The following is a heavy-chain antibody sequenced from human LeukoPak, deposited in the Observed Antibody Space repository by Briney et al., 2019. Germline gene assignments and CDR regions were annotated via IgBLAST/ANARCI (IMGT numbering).Heavy chain of an antibody. CDR3: VRETLDS. Sequence: ASVKVSFKASVYTFTSYDVNCVRQATGQGLEWVGYMNPNSGNTGYAQNFQGRVTFTTDTSITTAYMDLSSLRSDDTAVYYCVRETLDSWGQGTLVTVSS. CDR2: MNPNSGNT. J-gene: IGHJ4*02. CDR1: VYTFTSYD. V-gene: IGHV1-8*03.